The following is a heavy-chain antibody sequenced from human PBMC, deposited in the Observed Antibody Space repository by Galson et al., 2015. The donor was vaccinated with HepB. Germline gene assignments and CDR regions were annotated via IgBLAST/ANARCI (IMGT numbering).Heavy chain of an antibody. D-gene: IGHD6-13*01. CDR2: ISYDGSNK. V-gene: IGHV3-30*18. Sequence: SLRLSCAASGFTFSSYGMHWVRQAPGKGLEWVAVISYDGSNKYYADSVKGRFTISRDNSKNTLYLQMNSLRAEDTAVYYCAKDIATAAGNENWFDPWGQGTLVTVSS. J-gene: IGHJ5*02. CDR1: GFTFSSYG. CDR3: AKDIATAAGNENWFDP.